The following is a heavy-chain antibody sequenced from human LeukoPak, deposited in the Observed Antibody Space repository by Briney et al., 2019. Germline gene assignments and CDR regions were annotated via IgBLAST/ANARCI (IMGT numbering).Heavy chain of an antibody. V-gene: IGHV3-30*03. CDR1: GFTFSSYG. Sequence: PGGSLRLSCAASGFTFSSYGMHWVRQAPGKGLEWVAVISYDGSNKYYADSVKGRFTISRDNSKNTLYLQMNSLRAEDTAVYYCATAHLGTVTVDYWGQGTLVTVSS. CDR3: ATAHLGTVTVDY. D-gene: IGHD4-17*01. J-gene: IGHJ4*02. CDR2: ISYDGSNK.